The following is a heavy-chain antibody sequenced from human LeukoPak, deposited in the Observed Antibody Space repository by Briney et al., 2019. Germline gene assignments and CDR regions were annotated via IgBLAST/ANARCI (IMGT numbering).Heavy chain of an antibody. CDR2: IIPMFGTP. V-gene: IGHV1-69*05. Sequence: SVKVSCKASGGTFSSYVISWVRQAPGQGLEWMGGIIPMFGTPNYAQKFRGRVTMTRDMSTSTVYMELSSLRSEDTAVYYCAREAITIFGVVRTQTTYGPHRFDPWGQGTLVTVSS. CDR3: AREAITIFGVVRTQTTYGPHRFDP. CDR1: GGTFSSYV. D-gene: IGHD3-3*01. J-gene: IGHJ5*02.